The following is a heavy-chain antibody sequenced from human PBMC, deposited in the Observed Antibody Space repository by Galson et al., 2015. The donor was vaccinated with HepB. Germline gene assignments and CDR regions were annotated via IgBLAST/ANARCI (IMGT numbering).Heavy chain of an antibody. CDR2: ISYDGSNK. CDR3: ARARGYYGSGRGNGMDV. J-gene: IGHJ6*02. D-gene: IGHD3-10*01. V-gene: IGHV3-30-3*01. Sequence: SLRLSCAASGFTFSSYAMHWVRQAPGKGLEWVAVISYDGSNKYYADSVKGRFTISRDNSKNTLYLQMNSLRAEDTAVYYCARARGYYGSGRGNGMDVWGQGTTVTVSS. CDR1: GFTFSSYA.